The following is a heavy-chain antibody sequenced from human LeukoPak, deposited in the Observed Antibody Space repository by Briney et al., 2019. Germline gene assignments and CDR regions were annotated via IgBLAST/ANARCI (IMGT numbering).Heavy chain of an antibody. CDR2: IKSKTDGGTT. Sequence: GGSLRLSCAASGFTFSSYWMSWVRQAPGKGLEWVGRIKSKTDGGTTDYAAPVKGRFTISRDDSKNTLYLQMNSLKTEDTAVYYCTTGAYSSSWYRVQYYYYGMDVWGQGTTVTVSS. D-gene: IGHD6-13*01. CDR3: TTGAYSSSWYRVQYYYYGMDV. CDR1: GFTFSSYW. V-gene: IGHV3-15*01. J-gene: IGHJ6*02.